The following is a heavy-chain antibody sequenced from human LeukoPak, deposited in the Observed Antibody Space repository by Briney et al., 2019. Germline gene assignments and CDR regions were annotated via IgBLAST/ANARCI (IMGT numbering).Heavy chain of an antibody. CDR1: GVTFSHYW. J-gene: IGHJ3*02. CDR2: IKQDGSDK. V-gene: IGHV3-7*04. D-gene: IGHD3-16*01. CDR3: ARGGGSSDI. Sequence: PGGSLRLSCAASGVTFSHYWTSWIRQAPGKGLEWVASIKQDGSDKTYVDSVEGRFTISRDNAKNSLYLQMNSLRAEDTAVYYCARGGGSSDIWGQGTMVTVSS.